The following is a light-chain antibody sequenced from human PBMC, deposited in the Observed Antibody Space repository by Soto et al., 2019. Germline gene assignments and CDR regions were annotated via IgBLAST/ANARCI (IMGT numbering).Light chain of an antibody. CDR3: QQYNSYYT. Sequence: DIQMTQSPSTLSASVGDRVTITCRASQSISSWLAWYQQKPGKAPKLLIYDASSLESGVPSRFSGSGSGTEFTLTISSLQPDDFATYYYQQYNSYYTFGQGTK. CDR2: DAS. CDR1: QSISSW. V-gene: IGKV1-5*01. J-gene: IGKJ2*01.